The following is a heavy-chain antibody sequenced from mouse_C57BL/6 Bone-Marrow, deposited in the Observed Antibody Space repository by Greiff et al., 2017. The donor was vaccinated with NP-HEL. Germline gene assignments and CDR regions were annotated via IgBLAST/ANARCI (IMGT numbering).Heavy chain of an antibody. CDR3: AAGGYYSNSYWYFDV. D-gene: IGHD2-5*01. V-gene: IGHV1-64*01. Sequence: QVQLKQPGAELVKPGASVKLSCKASGYTFTSYWMHWVKQRPGQGLEWIGMIHPNSGSTNYNEKFKSKATLTVDKSSSTAYMQLSSLTSEDSAVYYCAAGGYYSNSYWYFDVWGTGTTVTVSS. CDR1: GYTFTSYW. J-gene: IGHJ1*03. CDR2: IHPNSGST.